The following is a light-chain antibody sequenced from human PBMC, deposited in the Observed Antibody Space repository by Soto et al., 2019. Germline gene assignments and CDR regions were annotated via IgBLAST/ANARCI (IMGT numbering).Light chain of an antibody. Sequence: DIQMTQSPSSLSASVGDRVTITCRASQGISNYLAWYQQKPGKVPKLLIYAASTLQSGVPSRFSGSGSGTDFTLNILSLQPDDGATYECPKCHIERLTFGQGTTVEIK. CDR3: PKCHIERLT. CDR2: AAS. V-gene: IGKV1-27*01. J-gene: IGKJ1*01. CDR1: QGISNY.